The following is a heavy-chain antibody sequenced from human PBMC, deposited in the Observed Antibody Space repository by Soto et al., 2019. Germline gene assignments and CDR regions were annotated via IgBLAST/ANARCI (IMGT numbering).Heavy chain of an antibody. CDR1: GFTFSSYA. Sequence: GGSLRLSCAASGFTFSSYAMHWVRQAPGKGLEWVAVISYDGSNKYYTDSVEGRFTISRDNSKNTLYLQMNSLRAEDTAVYYCARDLAYCGGDCYSVHLGDAFDIWGQGTMVTVSS. J-gene: IGHJ3*02. CDR2: ISYDGSNK. V-gene: IGHV3-30-3*01. D-gene: IGHD2-21*02. CDR3: ARDLAYCGGDCYSVHLGDAFDI.